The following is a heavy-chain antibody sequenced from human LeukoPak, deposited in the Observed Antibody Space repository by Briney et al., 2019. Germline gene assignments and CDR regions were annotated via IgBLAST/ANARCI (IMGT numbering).Heavy chain of an antibody. CDR3: ARDPAVLWFGGPDSPFDY. CDR2: IYYSGST. CDR1: GGSISSYY. Sequence: SETLSLTCTVSGGSISSYYWSWIRQPPGKGLEWIGYIYYSGSTNYNPSLKSRVTISVDTSKNQFSLKLSSVTADDTAVYYCARDPAVLWFGGPDSPFDYWGQGTLVTVSS. D-gene: IGHD3-10*01. V-gene: IGHV4-59*12. J-gene: IGHJ4*02.